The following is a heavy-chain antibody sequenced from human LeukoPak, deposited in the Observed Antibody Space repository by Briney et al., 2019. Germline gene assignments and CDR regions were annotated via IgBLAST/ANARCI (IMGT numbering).Heavy chain of an antibody. J-gene: IGHJ4*02. CDR1: RFAFSSYW. CDR2: INTDGSEI. CDR3: VRGIDY. Sequence: GGSLRLSCAASRFAFSSYWMSWVRQAPVKGLEWVANINTDGSEIYYVDSVKGRFTISRDNAKNSLYLQMSSLSGEDTAIYYCVRGIDYWGQGTVVTVSP. V-gene: IGHV3-7*03.